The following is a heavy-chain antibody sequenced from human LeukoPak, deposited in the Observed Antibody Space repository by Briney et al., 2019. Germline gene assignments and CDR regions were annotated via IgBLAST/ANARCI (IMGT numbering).Heavy chain of an antibody. D-gene: IGHD7-27*01. Sequence: GGSLRLSCAASGFTFSSYWMSWVRQAPGRGLEWVANIKQDGSEKYYVDSVKGRFTISRDNAKNSLYMQMNSLRAEDTAVYYCARDGDAFWFDPWGQGTLVTVSS. CDR2: IKQDGSEK. J-gene: IGHJ5*02. V-gene: IGHV3-7*01. CDR3: ARDGDAFWFDP. CDR1: GFTFSSYW.